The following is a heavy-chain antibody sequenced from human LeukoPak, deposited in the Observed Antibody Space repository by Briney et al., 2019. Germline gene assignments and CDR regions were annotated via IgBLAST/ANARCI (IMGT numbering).Heavy chain of an antibody. CDR2: IFYSGST. J-gene: IGHJ2*01. Sequence: SETLSLTCTVSRGSISSSHYYWGWIRQPPGKGLEWIGSIFYSGSTYYNPSLKSRVTISVDTSKNQFSLKLSSVTAADTAMYYCARLLTNDYGDPSYWYFDLWGRGTPVTVSS. CDR3: ARLLTNDYGDPSYWYFDL. CDR1: RGSISSSHYY. D-gene: IGHD4/OR15-4a*01. V-gene: IGHV4-39*01.